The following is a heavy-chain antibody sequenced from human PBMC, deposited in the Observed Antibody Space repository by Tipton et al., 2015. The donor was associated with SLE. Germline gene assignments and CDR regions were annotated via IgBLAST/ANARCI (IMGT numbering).Heavy chain of an antibody. J-gene: IGHJ3*02. Sequence: SLRLSCTASGFTFSTYCMSWVRQAPGKGLEWVAGICDDGSNKYYEDSVKGRFTISRDNSKNTLYLQMNSLRAEDTAMYFCAKGSNYYDSSGYLGAFDIWGQGTLVTVSS. CDR2: ICDDGSNK. CDR1: GFTFSTYC. CDR3: AKGSNYYDSSGYLGAFDI. V-gene: IGHV3-30*18. D-gene: IGHD3-22*01.